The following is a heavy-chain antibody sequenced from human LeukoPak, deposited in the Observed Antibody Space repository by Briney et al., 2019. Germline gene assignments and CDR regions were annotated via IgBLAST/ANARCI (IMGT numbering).Heavy chain of an antibody. J-gene: IGHJ4*02. CDR3: ARSPGSTGAYFDY. Sequence: GGSLRLSCAASGFNVSSNYMSWVRQAPGKGLEWVSVIYSGDNTYYADSVKGRFTISRDNSKNTLYLQMNSLRAEDTAVYYCARSPGSTGAYFDYWGQGTLVTASS. D-gene: IGHD5/OR15-5a*01. CDR2: IYSGDNT. V-gene: IGHV3-66*01. CDR1: GFNVSSNY.